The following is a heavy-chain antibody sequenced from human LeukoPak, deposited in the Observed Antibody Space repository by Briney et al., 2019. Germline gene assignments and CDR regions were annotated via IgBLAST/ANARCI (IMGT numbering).Heavy chain of an antibody. CDR1: GYTFTGYY. CDR2: INPNSGGT. D-gene: IGHD2-2*01. V-gene: IGHV1-2*02. Sequence: GAPVKVSCKASGYTFTGYYMHWVRQAPGQGLEWMGWINPNSGGTNYAQKFQGRVTMTRDTSISTAYMELSRLRSDDTAVYYCARERRRIVVVPAANRVFDPWGQGTLVTASS. J-gene: IGHJ5*02. CDR3: ARERRRIVVVPAANRVFDP.